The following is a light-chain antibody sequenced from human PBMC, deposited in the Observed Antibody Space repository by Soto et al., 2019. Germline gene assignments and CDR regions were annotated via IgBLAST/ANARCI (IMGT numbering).Light chain of an antibody. CDR3: GTWDSSLSAV. V-gene: IGLV1-51*01. CDR2: DNN. Sequence: QSVLTQPPSVSAAPGQKVTISCCGSSSNIGRNYVSWYQHLPGTAPKLLIYDNNKRPSGIPDRFSGSQSGTSATLGITGLQTGDEADYYCGTWDSSLSAVFGGGTKGTVL. CDR1: SSNIGRNY. J-gene: IGLJ2*01.